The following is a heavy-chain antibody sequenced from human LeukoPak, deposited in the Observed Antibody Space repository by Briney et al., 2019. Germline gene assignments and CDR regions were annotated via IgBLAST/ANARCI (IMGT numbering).Heavy chain of an antibody. J-gene: IGHJ5*02. CDR3: ARDAYYDSSGPYHGNWFDP. Sequence: SETLSLTCAVSGGSISSYYWSWIRQPPEKGLEWIGYIYYSGSTNYNPSLKRRVTISVDTSKNQFSLKLSSVTAADTAVYYCARDAYYDSSGPYHGNWFDPWGQGTLVTVSS. CDR1: GGSISSYY. D-gene: IGHD3-22*01. CDR2: IYYSGST. V-gene: IGHV4-59*01.